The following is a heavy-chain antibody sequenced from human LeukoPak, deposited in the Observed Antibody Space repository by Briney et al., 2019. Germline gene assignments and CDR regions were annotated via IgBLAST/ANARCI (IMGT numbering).Heavy chain of an antibody. Sequence: GGSLRLSCAASGFTFNDYAMTWVRQAPGKGLEWVSAISSSGGSTYYVDSVKGRFTISRDDSVNTLYLQMNSLRAEDTAVYYCAKATRAGTTWPFDYWGQGTLVTISS. CDR2: ISSSGGST. CDR3: AKATRAGTTWPFDY. D-gene: IGHD1-1*01. V-gene: IGHV3-23*01. J-gene: IGHJ4*02. CDR1: GFTFNDYA.